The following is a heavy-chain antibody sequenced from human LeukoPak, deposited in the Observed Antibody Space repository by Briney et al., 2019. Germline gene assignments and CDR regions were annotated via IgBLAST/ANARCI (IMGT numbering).Heavy chain of an antibody. CDR1: GFTFSSHI. CDR2: ISSSSSAI. D-gene: IGHD5-18*01. Sequence: GGSLRLSCAASGFTFSSHIMNWVRQAPGKGLEWVSYISSSSSAIYYADSVKGRFTISRDNAKNSLYLQMNSLRAEDTAVYYCAKDLGYTYVGYYYYGMDVWGQGTTVTVSS. J-gene: IGHJ6*02. CDR3: AKDLGYTYVGYYYYGMDV. V-gene: IGHV3-48*04.